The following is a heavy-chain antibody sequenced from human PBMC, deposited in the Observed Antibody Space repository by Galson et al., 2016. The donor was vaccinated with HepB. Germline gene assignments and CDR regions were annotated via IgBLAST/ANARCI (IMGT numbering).Heavy chain of an antibody. J-gene: IGHJ4*02. CDR1: GFTFKNYW. CDR2: IKEDGSEK. V-gene: IGHV3-7*01. Sequence: SLRLSCAVSGFTFKNYWMNWVRQAPGKGLEWVANIKEDGSEKYYVDSVRGRFSISRDNAKNSLFLQMNSLRTEDTAVFYCAGGSGYDFSEFWGQGILVTVSS. D-gene: IGHD3-3*01. CDR3: AGGSGYDFSEF.